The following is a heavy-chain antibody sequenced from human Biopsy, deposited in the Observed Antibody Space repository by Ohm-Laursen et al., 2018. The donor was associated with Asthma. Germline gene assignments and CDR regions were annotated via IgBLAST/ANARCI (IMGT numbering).Heavy chain of an antibody. J-gene: IGHJ4*02. Sequence: GTLSRTCSVSGGADSSDKYYWRWIRQAPGKGLEWIAYSFYSEATNSMHALKSRAAQSIDTSKSQLSLRLSSLSAADTAGYYCARGTIVAGIDYWGRGTLVTVSS. CDR1: GGADSSDKYY. V-gene: IGHV4-61*01. CDR2: SFYSEAT. CDR3: ARGTIVAGIDY. D-gene: IGHD5-12*01.